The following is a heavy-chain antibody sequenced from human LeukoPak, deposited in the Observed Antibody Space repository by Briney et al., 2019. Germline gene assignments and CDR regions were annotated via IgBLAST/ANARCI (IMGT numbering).Heavy chain of an antibody. CDR3: ARVNRLTGTHYYYMDV. CDR1: GFTVINNY. CDR2: IYSGGTT. D-gene: IGHD1-20*01. V-gene: IGHV3-53*01. Sequence: GGSLRLSCAASGFTVINNYMTWVRQAPRKGLEWVSVIYSGGTTHYADSVKGRFTISRDNSKNTLYLQMTSLRDEDTAVFFCARVNRLTGTHYYYMDVWGKGTTVTVSS. J-gene: IGHJ6*03.